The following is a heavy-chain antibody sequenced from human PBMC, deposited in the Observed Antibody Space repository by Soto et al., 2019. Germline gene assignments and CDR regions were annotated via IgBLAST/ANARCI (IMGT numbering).Heavy chain of an antibody. V-gene: IGHV4-59*01. CDR1: GGSIISYY. Sequence: TLEILSLTCTVSGGSIISYYWSWIRQPPGKGLEWIGYIYYSGSTNYNPSLKSRVTISVDTSKNQFSLKLSSVTAADTAVYYCARVGGDSYFDYWGQGTLVTVS. J-gene: IGHJ4*02. CDR3: ARVGGDSYFDY. D-gene: IGHD2-21*02. CDR2: IYYSGST.